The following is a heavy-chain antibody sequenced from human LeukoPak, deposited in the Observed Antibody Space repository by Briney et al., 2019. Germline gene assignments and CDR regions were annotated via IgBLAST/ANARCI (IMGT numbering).Heavy chain of an antibody. Sequence: GGSLRLSCAASGFTFSSYGMHWVRQAPGKGLEWVAVIWYDGSNKYYADSVKGRFTISRDNSKNTLYLQMNSLRAEDTAVCYCARDSSGVNWFDPRGQGTLVTVSS. V-gene: IGHV3-33*01. J-gene: IGHJ5*02. CDR1: GFTFSSYG. CDR2: IWYDGSNK. CDR3: ARDSSGVNWFDP. D-gene: IGHD6-19*01.